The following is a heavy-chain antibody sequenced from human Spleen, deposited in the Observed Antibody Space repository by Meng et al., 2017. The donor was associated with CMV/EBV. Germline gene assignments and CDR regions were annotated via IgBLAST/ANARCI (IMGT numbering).Heavy chain of an antibody. D-gene: IGHD2-21*02. J-gene: IGHJ4*02. CDR1: RSNL. CDR2: IYHSGGN. V-gene: IGHV4-4*02. Sequence: RSNLWTWVRQVPGKGLEWSGEIYHSGGNNYNPYLKSRVTISVDKFKNQFSRKLGSVTDADTAVYYCARIERLRILKYCGSDCSTTDYWGQGTLVTVSS. CDR3: ARIERLRILKYCGSDCSTTDY.